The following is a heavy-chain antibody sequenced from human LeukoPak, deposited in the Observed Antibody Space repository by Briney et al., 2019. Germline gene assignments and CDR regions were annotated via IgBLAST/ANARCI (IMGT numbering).Heavy chain of an antibody. J-gene: IGHJ1*01. CDR2: TSSSTSTI. CDR1: GFTSSSYS. Sequence: GGSLRLSCAASGFTSSSYSMNWVRQAPGKGLEWISYTSSSTSTIYYADSVKGRFTISRDNAKNSLYLQMNSLRDEDTAVYYCARAQYYDSSGYYYEDYFQHWGQGTLVTVSS. V-gene: IGHV3-48*02. CDR3: ARAQYYDSSGYYYEDYFQH. D-gene: IGHD3-22*01.